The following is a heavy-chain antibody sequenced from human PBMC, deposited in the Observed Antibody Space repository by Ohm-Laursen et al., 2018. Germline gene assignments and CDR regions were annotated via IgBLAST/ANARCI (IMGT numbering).Heavy chain of an antibody. V-gene: IGHV3-74*01. CDR1: GFTFSSYW. CDR2: INSDGSST. D-gene: IGHD3-22*01. Sequence: GSLRLSCAASGFTFSSYWMHWVRQAPGKGLVWVSRINSDGSSTSYADSVKGRFTISRDNAKNTLYLQMNSLRAEDTAVYYCARGLYYYDSSGYYYDYYYYGMDVWGQGTTVTVSS. CDR3: ARGLYYYDSSGYYYDYYYYGMDV. J-gene: IGHJ6*02.